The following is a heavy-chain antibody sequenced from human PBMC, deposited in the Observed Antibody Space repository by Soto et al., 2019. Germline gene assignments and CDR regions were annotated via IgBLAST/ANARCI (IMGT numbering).Heavy chain of an antibody. CDR3: VRPWRY. J-gene: IGHJ4*02. D-gene: IGHD3-3*01. CDR2: MSPKNGAV. V-gene: IGHV1-8*02. CDR1: GYSFSNFD. Sequence: QVRLVQSGTEVKKPGASVKVSCMVSGYSFSNFDINWVRQATGQGLEWMGWMSPKNGAVGYAQKFQGRVTMTSNNSINTAYMELSNLRPEDTAVYYCVRPWRYWGQGSPVTV.